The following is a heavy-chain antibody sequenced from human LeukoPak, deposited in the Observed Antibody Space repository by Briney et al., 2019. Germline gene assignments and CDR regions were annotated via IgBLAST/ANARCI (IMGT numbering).Heavy chain of an antibody. CDR2: INHSGST. Sequence: SETLSLTCAVYGGSFSGYYWSWLRQPPGKGLEWLGEINHSGSTNYNPSLKSRVTISVDTSKNQFSLKLSSVTAADTAVYYCARGQGGDYVWGSTYYYYGMDVWGQGTTVTVSS. CDR1: GGSFSGYY. J-gene: IGHJ6*02. CDR3: ARGQGGDYVWGSTYYYYGMDV. V-gene: IGHV4-34*01. D-gene: IGHD3-16*01.